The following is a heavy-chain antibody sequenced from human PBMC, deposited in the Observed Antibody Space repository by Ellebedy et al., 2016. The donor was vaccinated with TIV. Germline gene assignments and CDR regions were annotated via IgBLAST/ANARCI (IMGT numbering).Heavy chain of an antibody. Sequence: ASVKVSXXASGYSFHNYGVNWVRQAPGQGLEWVGWISAHSGDTRYAQKFQGRVTMTRDTSTSTVYMELSSLTSEDTAVYYCARETVAGTKYFDYWGQGTLVTVSS. CDR3: ARETVAGTKYFDY. D-gene: IGHD6-19*01. CDR2: ISAHSGDT. CDR1: GYSFHNYG. V-gene: IGHV1-18*01. J-gene: IGHJ4*02.